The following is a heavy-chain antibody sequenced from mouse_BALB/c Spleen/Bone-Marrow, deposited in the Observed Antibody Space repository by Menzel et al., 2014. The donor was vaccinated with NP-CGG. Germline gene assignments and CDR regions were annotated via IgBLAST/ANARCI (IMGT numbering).Heavy chain of an antibody. CDR2: INPSNGRT. V-gene: IGHV1S81*02. CDR3: TRRSSGYWCFDV. J-gene: IGHJ1*01. CDR1: GYTFTSFW. Sequence: VQLQQSGAELVKTGASVTLSCKASGYTFTSFWMHWVRLRPGQGFEWIGEINPSNGRTNYNEKFKRKATLTVDKSSSTAYRQLSSLTSEDSAVYYCTRRSSGYWCFDVWGAGTTVTVSS.